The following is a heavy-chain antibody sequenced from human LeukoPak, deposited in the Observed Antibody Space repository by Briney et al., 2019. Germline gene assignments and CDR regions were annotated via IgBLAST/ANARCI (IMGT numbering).Heavy chain of an antibody. V-gene: IGHV1-2*02. CDR1: GYTFTGYY. CDR2: INPNSGGT. Sequence: GASVKVSCKASGYTFTGYYMHWVRQAPGQGLEWMGWINPNSGGTNYAQKFQGRVTMTRDTSISTAYMELSRLRSDDTAVYYCARDALYYYDSSGYPVWGQGTLVTVSS. D-gene: IGHD3-22*01. CDR3: ARDALYYYDSSGYPV. J-gene: IGHJ4*02.